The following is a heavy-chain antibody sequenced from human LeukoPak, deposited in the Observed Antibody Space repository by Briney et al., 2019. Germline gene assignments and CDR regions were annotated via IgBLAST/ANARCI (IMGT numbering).Heavy chain of an antibody. CDR3: ARDRSWLSYYYGMDV. D-gene: IGHD6-13*01. Sequence: PGGSLRLSCAASGFTFSSYWVSWVRQAPGKGLEWVANIKQDGSEKYYVDSVKGRFTISRDNAKNSLYLQMNSLRAEDTAVYYCARDRSWLSYYYGMDVWGQGTTVTVSS. CDR1: GFTFSSYW. J-gene: IGHJ6*02. CDR2: IKQDGSEK. V-gene: IGHV3-7*01.